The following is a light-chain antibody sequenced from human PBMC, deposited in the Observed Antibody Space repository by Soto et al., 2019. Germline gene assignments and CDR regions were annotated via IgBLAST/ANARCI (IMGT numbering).Light chain of an antibody. CDR2: LAS. V-gene: IGKV1-9*01. CDR1: QDIRTY. CDR3: QQLDSDPPWM. Sequence: IHLTQSPSSLSASVGDRVTITCRASQDIRTYLAWYQQRPGRAPKLLIYLASNLHTGVPSRFSGSGSGTEFTLTISGLQPEDFATYYCQQLDSDPPWMFGQGTRVEIK. J-gene: IGKJ1*01.